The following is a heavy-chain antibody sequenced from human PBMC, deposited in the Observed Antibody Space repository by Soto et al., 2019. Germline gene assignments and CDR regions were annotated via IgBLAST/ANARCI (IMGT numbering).Heavy chain of an antibody. V-gene: IGHV3-30-3*01. Sequence: QVQLVESGGGVVQPGRSLRLSCAASGFTFSSYAMHWVRQAPGKGLEWVAVISYDGSNKYYADSVKGRFTISRDNSKNTLYLQMNILRAEDMAVYYCARDVGFGEFLAYYFDYWGQGTLVTVSS. D-gene: IGHD3-10*01. J-gene: IGHJ4*02. CDR3: ARDVGFGEFLAYYFDY. CDR1: GFTFSSYA. CDR2: ISYDGSNK.